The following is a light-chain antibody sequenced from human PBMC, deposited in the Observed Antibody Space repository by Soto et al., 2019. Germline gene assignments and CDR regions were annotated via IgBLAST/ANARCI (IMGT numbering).Light chain of an antibody. V-gene: IGKV1-5*03. J-gene: IGKJ1*01. CDR1: QSITDW. Sequence: EIQMTQSPSTLSASVGDRVTITCRASQSITDWLAWYQQKPGKAPKFLIYKASNLEAGVPSRFSGSGSGTEFTLTISSVQPDDFATYYCQYWDDYSWTFGQGTKVEIK. CDR2: KAS. CDR3: QYWDDYSWT.